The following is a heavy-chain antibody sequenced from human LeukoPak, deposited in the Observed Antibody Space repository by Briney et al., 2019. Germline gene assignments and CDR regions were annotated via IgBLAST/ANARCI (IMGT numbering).Heavy chain of an antibody. CDR3: ARGQEMATTRAVWFDP. CDR1: GYTFTSYA. Sequence: ASVKVSCKASGYTFTSYAISWVRQAPGQGLEWMGGIIPIFGTANYAQKFQGRVTITADESTSTAYMELSSLRSEDTAVYYCARGQEMATTRAVWFDPWGQGTLVTVSS. D-gene: IGHD5-24*01. CDR2: IIPIFGTA. J-gene: IGHJ5*02. V-gene: IGHV1-69*13.